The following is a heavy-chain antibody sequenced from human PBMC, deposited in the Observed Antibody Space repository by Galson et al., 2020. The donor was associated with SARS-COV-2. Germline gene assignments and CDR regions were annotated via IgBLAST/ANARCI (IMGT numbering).Heavy chain of an antibody. CDR3: AREYGSGLVYFDY. CDR2: ISKDGGNK. Sequence: HGGSLRLSCAASGFTFSSYVMHWVRQAPGKGLEWVAVISKDGGNKYYADSVKGRFTISRDNSKNTLYLQVNSLRAEDTAVYYCAREYGSGLVYFDYWGQGTLVTVSS. CDR1: GFTFSSYV. V-gene: IGHV3-30*04. J-gene: IGHJ4*02. D-gene: IGHD6-19*01.